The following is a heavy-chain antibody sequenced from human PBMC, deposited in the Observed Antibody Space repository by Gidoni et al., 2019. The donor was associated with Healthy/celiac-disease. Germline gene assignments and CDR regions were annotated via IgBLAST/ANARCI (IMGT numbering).Heavy chain of an antibody. CDR1: CGTFSSYA. CDR2: IIPIVGIA. V-gene: IGHV1-69*04. Sequence: QLVQSGAAVKKPGSSVNVSCKASCGTFSSYAISRVRQAPGQGLEWMGRIIPIVGIANNTKKFRNRVRITANKSTGTAYRELSGLGAGDTAVYYWAREVGGCGEFLSFDYWGQGTLVTVSS. D-gene: IGHD3-10*01. J-gene: IGHJ4*02. CDR3: AREVGGCGEFLSFDY.